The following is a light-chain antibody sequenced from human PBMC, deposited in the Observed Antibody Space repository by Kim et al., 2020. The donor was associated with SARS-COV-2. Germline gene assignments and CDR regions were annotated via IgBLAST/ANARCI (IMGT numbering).Light chain of an antibody. V-gene: IGKV1-39*01. CDR3: QQSYSNPQT. Sequence: ANVGDRGNISCRASQNIRTYLNWYQQKLGTAPKFLIYGASTLQSDVPSRFSGSGSGTNFSITISSLQPEDFATYYCQQSYSNPQTFGQGTKVDIK. CDR2: GAS. J-gene: IGKJ1*01. CDR1: QNIRTY.